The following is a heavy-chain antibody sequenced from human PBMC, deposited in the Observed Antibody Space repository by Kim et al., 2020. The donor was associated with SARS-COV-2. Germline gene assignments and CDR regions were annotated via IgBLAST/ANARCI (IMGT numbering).Heavy chain of an antibody. CDR1: GFTVSSNY. CDR2: IYSGGST. D-gene: IGHD2-2*01. V-gene: IGHV3-66*01. J-gene: IGHJ4*02. Sequence: GGSLRLSCAASGFTVSSNYMSWVRQAPGKGLEWVSVIYSGGSTYYADSVKGRFTISRDNSKNTLYLQMNSLRAEDTAVYYCARGLPAAAIDYWGQGTLVTVSS. CDR3: ARGLPAAAIDY.